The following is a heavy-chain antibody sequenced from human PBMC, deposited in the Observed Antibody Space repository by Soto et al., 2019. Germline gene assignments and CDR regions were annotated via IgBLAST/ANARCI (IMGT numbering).Heavy chain of an antibody. V-gene: IGHV1-8*01. J-gene: IGHJ3*02. CDR1: GYTFTSYD. D-gene: IGHD5-12*01. Sequence: QVQLVQSGAEVKKPGASVKVSCKASGYTFTSYDINWVRQATGQGLEWMGWMNPNSGNTGYAQKFQGRVTRTRTPSLRQAYMGRASLGSRDPAVFSCARVKALTFDYSGWGGAFDTWAKGQWSPSLQ. CDR2: MNPNSGNT. CDR3: ARVKALTFDYSGWGGAFDT.